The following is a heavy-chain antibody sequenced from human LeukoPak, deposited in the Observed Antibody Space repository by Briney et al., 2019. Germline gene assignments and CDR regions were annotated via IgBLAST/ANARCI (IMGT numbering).Heavy chain of an antibody. Sequence: PSETLSLTCTVSGGSISSSSYYWGWIRQPPGKGLEWIGSIYYSGSTYYNPSLKSRVTISVDTSKNQFSLKLSSVTAADTAVYYCARVAIMGGDYFDYWGQGTLVTVSS. CDR1: GGSISSSSYY. D-gene: IGHD3-3*01. CDR3: ARVAIMGGDYFDY. J-gene: IGHJ4*02. V-gene: IGHV4-39*07. CDR2: IYYSGST.